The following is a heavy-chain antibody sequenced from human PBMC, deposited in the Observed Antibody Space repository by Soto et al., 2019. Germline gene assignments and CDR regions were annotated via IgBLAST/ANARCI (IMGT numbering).Heavy chain of an antibody. Sequence: EVQLLESGGGLVQPGGSLRLSCAASGFTFSSYAVSWVRQAPGKGPEWISSISSSSSYIYYADSVKGRFTISRDNAKNSLYLQMNSLRAEDTAVYYCARWGGYSPSGYYGMDVWGQGTTVTVSS. J-gene: IGHJ6*02. CDR1: GFTFSSYA. D-gene: IGHD3-3*01. CDR2: ISSSSSYI. CDR3: ARWGGYSPSGYYGMDV. V-gene: IGHV3-21*01.